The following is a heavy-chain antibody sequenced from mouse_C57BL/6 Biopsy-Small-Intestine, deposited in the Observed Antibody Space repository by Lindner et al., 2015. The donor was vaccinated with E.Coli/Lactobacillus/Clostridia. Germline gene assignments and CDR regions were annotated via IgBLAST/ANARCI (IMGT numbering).Heavy chain of an antibody. V-gene: IGHV1-64*01. D-gene: IGHD2-2*01. J-gene: IGHJ2*01. CDR3: ARDHRGYSYGLYFDY. CDR2: INPSVGST. CDR1: GYTFTSYY. Sequence: SVKVSCKASGYTFTSYYMHWVRQAPGQGLEWMGMINPSVGSTNYAQKFQGRVTMTRDTSTSTVYMELSSLRSEDTALYYCARDHRGYSYGLYFDYWGQGTLVTVSS.